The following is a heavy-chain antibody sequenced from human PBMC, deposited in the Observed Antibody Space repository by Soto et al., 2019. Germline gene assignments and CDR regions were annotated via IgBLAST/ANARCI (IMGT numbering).Heavy chain of an antibody. J-gene: IGHJ3*02. CDR3: AKEWAGDDFDI. CDR2: ISFSGGTT. CDR1: GFTFRTYA. D-gene: IGHD6-19*01. Sequence: VGSLRLSCAASGFTFRTYAMTWVRQAPGQGLEWVSSISFSGGTTYYADSVEGRFTISRDNSKDTLYLQMTSLRAADTATYFCAKEWAGDDFDIWGQGTVVTVSS. V-gene: IGHV3-23*01.